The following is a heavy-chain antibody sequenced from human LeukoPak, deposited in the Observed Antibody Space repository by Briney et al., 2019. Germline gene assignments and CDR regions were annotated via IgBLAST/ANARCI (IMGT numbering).Heavy chain of an antibody. CDR1: GFTVSNNY. CDR3: ARGPDSYGSGTYYHYFDY. Sequence: GGSLRLSCAASGFTVSNNYMNWVRQAPGKGLEWVSVIYTGGTTYYADSVKGRFTISRDNSKNTLFLQMNSLRTDDTAVYYCARGPDSYGSGTYYHYFDYWGQGTLVTVSS. V-gene: IGHV3-53*01. D-gene: IGHD3-10*01. CDR2: IYTGGTT. J-gene: IGHJ4*02.